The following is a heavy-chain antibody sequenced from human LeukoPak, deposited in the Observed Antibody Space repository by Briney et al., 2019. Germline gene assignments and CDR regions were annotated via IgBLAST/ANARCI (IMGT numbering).Heavy chain of an antibody. CDR1: RGSISIINC. D-gene: IGHD3-22*01. CDR3: ASAYYYDSSGYYAFDI. Sequence: SETLSLNCAVSRGSISIINCWTWVRQPPRKGLEWIREIYHSGSTNYNPSLKSRVTISVDKSKNQFSLKLSSVTAADTAVYYCASAYYYDSSGYYAFDIWGQGTMVTVSS. V-gene: IGHV4-4*02. CDR2: IYHSGST. J-gene: IGHJ3*02.